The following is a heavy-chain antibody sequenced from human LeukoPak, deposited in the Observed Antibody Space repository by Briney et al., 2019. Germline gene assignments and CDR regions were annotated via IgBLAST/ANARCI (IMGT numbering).Heavy chain of an antibody. CDR1: GFTFSSYA. D-gene: IGHD3-22*01. Sequence: PGGSLRLSCAASGFTFSSYAMSWVRQAPGKGLEWVSAISGSGGSTYYADSVKGRFTISRDNSKNTLYLQMNSLRAEDTAVYYCARDWGVVVGGPYYYYMDVWGKGTTVTVSS. CDR3: ARDWGVVVGGPYYYYMDV. J-gene: IGHJ6*03. V-gene: IGHV3-23*01. CDR2: ISGSGGST.